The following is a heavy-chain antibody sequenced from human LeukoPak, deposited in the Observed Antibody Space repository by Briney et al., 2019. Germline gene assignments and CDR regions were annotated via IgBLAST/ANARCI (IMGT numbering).Heavy chain of an antibody. CDR3: ARDANRRTGRFGFDP. CDR2: IYTSGST. D-gene: IGHD3-10*01. CDR1: GGSISSYY. Sequence: SETLSLTCIVSGGSISSYYWSWIRQPAGKGLEWIGRIYTSGSTNYNPSLKSRVTMSVGTSKNQFSLKLSSVTAADTAVYYCARDANRRTGRFGFDPWGQGTLVTVSS. J-gene: IGHJ5*02. V-gene: IGHV4-4*07.